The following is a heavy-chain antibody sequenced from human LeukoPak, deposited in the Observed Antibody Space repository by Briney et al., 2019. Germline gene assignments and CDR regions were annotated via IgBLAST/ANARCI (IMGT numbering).Heavy chain of an antibody. CDR2: IQYDGRHE. D-gene: IGHD3-3*01. CDR3: ARGVAAVLYFDV. CDR1: GFSLSLYA. V-gene: IGHV3-30*04. J-gene: IGHJ4*02. Sequence: PGGSLRLSCAAFGFSLSLYAMHWVCQAPGKGLEWVAMIQYDGRHEYYADSVKGRFTVTRDNSHNTLYLQLNSPRPDDTGVYSCARGVAAVLYFDVWGQGSLVTVSS.